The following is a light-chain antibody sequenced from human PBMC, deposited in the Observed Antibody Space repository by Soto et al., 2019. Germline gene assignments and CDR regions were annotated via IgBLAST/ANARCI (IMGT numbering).Light chain of an antibody. CDR3: AAWYDSLSVV. Sequence: QSVLNQPPSASGTPGQRVTISCSGSSSNIGSNYVYWYQQLPGTAPKLLIYRNNQRPSGVPDRFSGSKSGTSASLAISGLRSEDEADYYCAAWYDSLSVVFGGWTKHTVL. CDR2: RNN. CDR1: SSNIGSNY. V-gene: IGLV1-47*01. J-gene: IGLJ2*01.